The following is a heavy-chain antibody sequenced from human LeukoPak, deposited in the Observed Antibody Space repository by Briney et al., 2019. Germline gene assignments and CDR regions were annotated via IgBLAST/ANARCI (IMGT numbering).Heavy chain of an antibody. Sequence: GGSLRLSCAASGFTFSDYYMSWIRQAPGKGLEWVSYISSSGSTIYYADSVKGRFTISRDNAKNSLYLQMNSLRAEDTAVYYCARDLYYYDSSGYPTCSGYWGQGTMVTVSS. CDR2: ISSSGSTI. V-gene: IGHV3-11*01. CDR1: GFTFSDYY. CDR3: ARDLYYYDSSGYPTCSGY. D-gene: IGHD3-22*01. J-gene: IGHJ4*02.